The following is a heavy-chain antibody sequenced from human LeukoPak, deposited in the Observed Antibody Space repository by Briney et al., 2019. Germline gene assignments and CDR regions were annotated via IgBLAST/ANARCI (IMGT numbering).Heavy chain of an antibody. CDR2: INPDSGGT. J-gene: IGHJ4*02. CDR3: ARVGNYYGLDY. D-gene: IGHD1-26*01. Sequence: ASVKVSCKASGYTFTGYYIHWVRQAPGQGLEWMGWINPDSGGTNYAQKFQGRVTMTRDMSTSTVSMELYSLRSEDTAVYYCARVGNYYGLDYWGQGTLVTVSS. CDR1: GYTFTGYY. V-gene: IGHV1-2*02.